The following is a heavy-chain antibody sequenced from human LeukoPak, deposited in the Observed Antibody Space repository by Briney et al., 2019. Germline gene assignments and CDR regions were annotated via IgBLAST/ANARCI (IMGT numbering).Heavy chain of an antibody. CDR1: GFTFSSYW. J-gene: IGHJ6*03. D-gene: IGHD6-13*01. V-gene: IGHV3-7*01. Sequence: GGSLRLSCAASGFTFSSYWMSWVRQAPGKGLEWVANIKQDGSEKYYVDSVKGRFTISRDNAKNSLYLQMNSLRAEDTAVYYCARLSSIAAAPWYYYYYMDVWGTGTTVTVSS. CDR2: IKQDGSEK. CDR3: ARLSSIAAAPWYYYYYMDV.